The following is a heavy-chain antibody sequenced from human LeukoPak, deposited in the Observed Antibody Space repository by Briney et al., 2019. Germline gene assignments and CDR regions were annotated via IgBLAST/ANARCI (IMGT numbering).Heavy chain of an antibody. Sequence: GGSLRLSCAASGFTFSSYSMNCVRQAPGKGLEWVSSISSSSSYIYYADSVKGRFTISRDNAKNSLYLQMNSLRAEDTAVYYCAREGDYYDSSGYYVFDYWGQGTLVTVSS. V-gene: IGHV3-21*01. J-gene: IGHJ4*02. D-gene: IGHD3-22*01. CDR1: GFTFSSYS. CDR2: ISSSSSYI. CDR3: AREGDYYDSSGYYVFDY.